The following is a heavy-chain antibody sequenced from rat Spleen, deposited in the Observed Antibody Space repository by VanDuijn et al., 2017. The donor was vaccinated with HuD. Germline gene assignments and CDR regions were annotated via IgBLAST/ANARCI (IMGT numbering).Heavy chain of an antibody. CDR3: ARDGGELGY. Sequence: QVQLKESGPGLMQPSETLSLTCTVSGFSLTSNGVGWVRQPLGKGLVWMGTIWAGGSTTYNSLFKSRLSITRDTSKSQVFLKMNSLQTEDTATYYCARDGGELGYWGQGVMVTVSS. D-gene: IGHD4-1*01. CDR2: IWAGGST. J-gene: IGHJ2*01. V-gene: IGHV2-72*01. CDR1: GFSLTSNG.